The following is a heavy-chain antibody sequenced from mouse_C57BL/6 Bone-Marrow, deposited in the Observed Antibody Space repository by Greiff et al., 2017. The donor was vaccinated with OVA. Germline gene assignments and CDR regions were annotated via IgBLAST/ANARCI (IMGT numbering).Heavy chain of an antibody. CDR2: IYPGSGNT. V-gene: IGHV1-76*01. D-gene: IGHD2-2*01. Sequence: QVQLQQSGAELVRPGASVKLSCKASGYTFTDYYINWVKQRPGQGLEWIARIYPGSGNTYYNEKFKGKATLTAEKSSSTAYMQLSSLTSEDSAVYYCARALIYYGYTWFAYWGQGTLVTVSA. J-gene: IGHJ3*01. CDR1: GYTFTDYY. CDR3: ARALIYYGYTWFAY.